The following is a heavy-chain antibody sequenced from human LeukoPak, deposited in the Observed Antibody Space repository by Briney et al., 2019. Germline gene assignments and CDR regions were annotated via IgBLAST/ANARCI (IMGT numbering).Heavy chain of an antibody. Sequence: SGPTLVKPTQTLTLTCTFSGSSPSTSGVGVGWIRQPPGKALEWLALIYWNDDKRYSPSLKSRLTITKDTSKNQVVLTMTNMDPVDTATYYCAHGIIVPAARGYDYWGQGTLVTVSS. CDR2: IYWNDDK. D-gene: IGHD2-2*01. J-gene: IGHJ4*02. CDR1: GSSPSTSGVG. V-gene: IGHV2-5*01. CDR3: AHGIIVPAARGYDY.